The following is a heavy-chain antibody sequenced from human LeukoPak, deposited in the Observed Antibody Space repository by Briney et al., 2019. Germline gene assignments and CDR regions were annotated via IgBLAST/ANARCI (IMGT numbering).Heavy chain of an antibody. D-gene: IGHD2-15*01. Sequence: ASVKASCKVSGSTLTELSMHWVRQAPGKGLEWMGGFDPEVGKTIYAQKFQGRVTMTEDTSTDTAYMELSSLRSEDTAVYYCATRYCSGGSCPNYYYYYINVWGKGTTVTISS. CDR2: FDPEVGKT. CDR3: ATRYCSGGSCPNYYYYYINV. V-gene: IGHV1-24*01. CDR1: GSTLTELS. J-gene: IGHJ6*03.